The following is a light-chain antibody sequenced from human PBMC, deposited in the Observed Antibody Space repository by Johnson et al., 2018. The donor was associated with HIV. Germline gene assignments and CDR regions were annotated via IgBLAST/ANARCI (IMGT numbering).Light chain of an antibody. J-gene: IGLJ1*01. V-gene: IGLV1-47*02. CDR3: GTWDSSLSAGGV. Sequence: QSVLTQPPSVSAASGQRVDISCSGSSSNIENNYVSWYQQLPGTAPKLLIYSNNQRPSGVPDRFSGSKSGTSASLAISGLQSEDEADYYCGTWDSSLSAGGVFGTGTKVTVL. CDR1: SSNIENNY. CDR2: SNN.